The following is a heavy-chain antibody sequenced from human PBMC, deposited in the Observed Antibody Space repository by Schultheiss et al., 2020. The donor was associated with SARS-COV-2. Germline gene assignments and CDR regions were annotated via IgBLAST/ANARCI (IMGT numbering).Heavy chain of an antibody. CDR3: ARVGYQLLSWFDP. CDR1: GFTVSSNY. J-gene: IGHJ5*02. D-gene: IGHD2-2*01. CDR2: IYSGGST. V-gene: IGHV3-53*01. Sequence: GGSLRLSCAASGFTVSSNYMSWVRQAPGKGLEWVSVIYSGGSTYYADSVKGRFTISRDNSKNTLYLQMNSLRAEDTAVYYCARVGYQLLSWFDPWGQGTLVTVSS.